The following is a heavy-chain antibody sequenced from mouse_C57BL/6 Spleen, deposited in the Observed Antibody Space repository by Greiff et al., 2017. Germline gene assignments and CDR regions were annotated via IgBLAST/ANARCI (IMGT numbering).Heavy chain of an antibody. Sequence: LVKPGASVKISCKASGYAFSSSWMNWVKQRPGKGLEWIGRIYPGDGDTNYNGKFKGKATLTADKSSSTAYMQLSSLTSEDSAVYFCARYSNYAYYFDYWGQGTTLTVSS. V-gene: IGHV1-82*01. CDR3: ARYSNYAYYFDY. J-gene: IGHJ2*01. CDR2: IYPGDGDT. D-gene: IGHD2-5*01. CDR1: GYAFSSSW.